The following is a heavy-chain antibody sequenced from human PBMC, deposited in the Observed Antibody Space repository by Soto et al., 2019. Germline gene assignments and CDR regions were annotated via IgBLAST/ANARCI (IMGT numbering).Heavy chain of an antibody. D-gene: IGHD3-3*01. CDR2: ISWDGGST. CDR1: GFTFDDYT. CDR3: AKDNRRGRTYYDFWSGYYFDP. V-gene: IGHV3-43*01. J-gene: IGHJ5*02. Sequence: EVQLVESGGVVVQPGGSLRLSCAASGFTFDDYTMHWVRQAPGKGLEWVSLISWDGGSTYYADSVKGRFTISRDNSKNSLYLQRNSLRTEDTALYYCAKDNRRGRTYYDFWSGYYFDPWVQGTLVTVSS.